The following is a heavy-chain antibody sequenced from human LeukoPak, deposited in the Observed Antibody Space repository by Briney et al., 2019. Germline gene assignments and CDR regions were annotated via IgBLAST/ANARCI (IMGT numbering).Heavy chain of an antibody. J-gene: IGHJ4*02. Sequence: GASVKVSCKASGYTFTNYYMHWVRQAPEQGLEWMGIIDPSGGSTTYAQKFQGRVTMTRDTSTSTVYMQLSSLRSEDTAVYYCTKGGGSSSWYDYWGQGTLVTVSS. CDR3: TKGGGSSSWYDY. CDR2: IDPSGGST. V-gene: IGHV1-46*03. CDR1: GYTFTNYY. D-gene: IGHD6-13*01.